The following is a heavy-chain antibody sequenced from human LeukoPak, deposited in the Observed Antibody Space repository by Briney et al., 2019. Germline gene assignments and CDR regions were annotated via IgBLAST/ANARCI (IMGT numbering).Heavy chain of an antibody. Sequence: SETLSLTCTVSGGSISSSSYYWGWIRQPPGKGLEWIGSIYYSGSTYYNPSLKSRVTISVDTSKNQFSLKLSSVTAADTAVYYCARVGLWGGSGSYYTYYYYYMDVWGKGTTVTVSS. CDR2: IYYSGST. D-gene: IGHD3-10*01. V-gene: IGHV4-39*07. J-gene: IGHJ6*03. CDR1: GGSISSSSYY. CDR3: ARVGLWGGSGSYYTYYYYYMDV.